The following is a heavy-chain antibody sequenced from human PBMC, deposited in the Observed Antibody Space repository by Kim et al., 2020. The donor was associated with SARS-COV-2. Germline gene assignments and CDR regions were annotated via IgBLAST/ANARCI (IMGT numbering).Heavy chain of an antibody. D-gene: IGHD6-13*01. CDR3: ARLGIAAAGLTPFDY. Sequence: PSFQGQVTISADKSISTAYLQWSSLKASDTAMYYCARLGIAAAGLTPFDYWGQGTLVTVSS. V-gene: IGHV5-51*01. J-gene: IGHJ4*02.